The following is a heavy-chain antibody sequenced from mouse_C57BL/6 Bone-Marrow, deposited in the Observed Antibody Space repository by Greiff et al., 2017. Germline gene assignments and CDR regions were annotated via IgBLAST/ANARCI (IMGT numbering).Heavy chain of an antibody. D-gene: IGHD2-14*01. Sequence: EVQLVESGGGLVKPGGSLKLSCAASGFTFSSYAMSWVRQTPEKRLEWVATISDGGSYTYYPDNVKGRFTISRDNAKNNLYLQMSHLKSEDTAMYYCARDGRLGKAMDYWGQGTSVTGSS. V-gene: IGHV5-4*01. CDR3: ARDGRLGKAMDY. CDR1: GFTFSSYA. J-gene: IGHJ4*01. CDR2: ISDGGSYT.